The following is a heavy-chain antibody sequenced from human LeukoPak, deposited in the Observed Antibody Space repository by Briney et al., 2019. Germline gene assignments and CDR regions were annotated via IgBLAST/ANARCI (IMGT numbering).Heavy chain of an antibody. CDR3: TEINTRDAFEI. D-gene: IGHD2-2*01. J-gene: IGHJ3*02. V-gene: IGHV3-15*01. CDR1: GLTLSQVW. CDR2: IKSKADGGTT. Sequence: GGSLRLSCAASGLTLSQVWMSWVRQAPGKGLEWVGRIKSKADGGTTDYAALVRGRFTISRDDSKNTLFLHMNSLKTEDTAVYYCTEINTRDAFEIWGRGTMVTVSS.